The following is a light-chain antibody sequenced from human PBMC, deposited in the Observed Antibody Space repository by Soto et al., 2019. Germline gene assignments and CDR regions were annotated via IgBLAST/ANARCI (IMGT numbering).Light chain of an antibody. V-gene: IGLV2-14*01. CDR2: EVS. Sequence: QSALTQPASVSGSPGQSITISCTGTSSDVGTYNYVSWYQHHPGKAPKLIIYEVSNRPSGVSDRFSGSKSGNVASLTISGLQPEDEARYYCSSYSTTDALLVFGGGTKLTVL. J-gene: IGLJ2*01. CDR3: SSYSTTDALLV. CDR1: SSDVGTYNY.